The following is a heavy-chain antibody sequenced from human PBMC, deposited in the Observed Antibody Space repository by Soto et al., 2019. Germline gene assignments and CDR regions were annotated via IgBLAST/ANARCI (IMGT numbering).Heavy chain of an antibody. CDR2: TYYSGST. CDR1: GGSIVSTIYY. J-gene: IGHJ4*02. Sequence: SETLSLTCSVSGGSIVSTIYYWGWIRQPPGKGLEWIGSTYYSGSTYYNPSLKGRVTISVDTSKNQFSLRLTSVTAADAAVFYCARLWCGGSSCYRGGYYVDYWGQGTLVTVSS. V-gene: IGHV4-39*01. D-gene: IGHD2-2*02. CDR3: ARLWCGGSSCYRGGYYVDY.